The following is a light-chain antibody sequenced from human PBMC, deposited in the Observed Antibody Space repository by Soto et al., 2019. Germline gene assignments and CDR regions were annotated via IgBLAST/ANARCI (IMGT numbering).Light chain of an antibody. CDR1: QSISSW. V-gene: IGKV1-5*03. CDR3: QQYNSYSRT. Sequence: DIPMTQSPSTLSASVGDRVTITCRASQSISSWLAWYQQKTGKAPKLLIYKASSLESGVPSRFSGSGSGTEFTLTISSLQPDDFATYYCQQYNSYSRTFGQGTKVEIK. J-gene: IGKJ1*01. CDR2: KAS.